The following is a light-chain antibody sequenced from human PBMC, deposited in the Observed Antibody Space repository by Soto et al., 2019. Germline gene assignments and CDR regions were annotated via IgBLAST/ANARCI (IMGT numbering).Light chain of an antibody. CDR2: EVS. Sequence: QSALTQPPSASGSPGQSVTISCTGTSSDVGGYNYVSWHQQHPGKAPKLMIYEVSERPSGVPDRFSGSKSGNTASLTVSGLQAEDEADYYCSSYAGSNNLVFGGGTKLTVL. CDR3: SSYAGSNNLV. CDR1: SSDVGGYNY. V-gene: IGLV2-8*01. J-gene: IGLJ3*02.